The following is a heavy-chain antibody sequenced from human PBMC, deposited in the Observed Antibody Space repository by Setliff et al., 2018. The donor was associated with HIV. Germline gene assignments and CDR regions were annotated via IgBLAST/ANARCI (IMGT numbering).Heavy chain of an antibody. CDR1: GFTFSTHS. CDR3: ARDDWTCSDGTCFPITFDY. D-gene: IGHD2-15*01. Sequence: GGSLRLSCAASGFTFSTHSMSWVRQAPGKGLEWISYISFSSSVIYYADSEKGRFTISRDNAKNSVSLQMNSLRVEDTAVYYCARDDWTCSDGTCFPITFDYWGQGTLVTVSS. J-gene: IGHJ4*02. V-gene: IGHV3-48*01. CDR2: ISFSSSVI.